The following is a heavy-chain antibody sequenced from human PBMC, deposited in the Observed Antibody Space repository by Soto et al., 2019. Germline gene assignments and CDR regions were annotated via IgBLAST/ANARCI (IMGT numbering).Heavy chain of an antibody. D-gene: IGHD2-15*01. CDR3: ARGRWGRVVAATRGYYYYYMDV. CDR1: GYTFTSYD. J-gene: IGHJ6*03. CDR2: MNPNSGNT. Sequence: QVQLVQSGAEVKKPGASVKVSCKASGYTFTSYDINWVRQATGQGLEWMGWMNPNSGNTGYAQKFQGRVTMTRNTSISTAYMELSSLRSEDTAVYYCARGRWGRVVAATRGYYYYYMDVWGKGTTVTVSS. V-gene: IGHV1-8*01.